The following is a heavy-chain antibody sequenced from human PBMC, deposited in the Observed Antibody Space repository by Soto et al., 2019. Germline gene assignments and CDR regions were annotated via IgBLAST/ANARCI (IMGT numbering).Heavy chain of an antibody. J-gene: IGHJ4*02. CDR1: GYTFTSYG. Sequence: ASVKVSWKASGYTFTSYGISWVRQAPGQGLEWMGWISAYNGNTNYAQRLQGRVTMTTDTSTSTAYMELRSLRSDDTAVYYCARERDYGDYSPHFDFSGQRTPVPVS. CDR2: ISAYNGNT. D-gene: IGHD4-17*01. V-gene: IGHV1-18*01. CDR3: ARERDYGDYSPHFDF.